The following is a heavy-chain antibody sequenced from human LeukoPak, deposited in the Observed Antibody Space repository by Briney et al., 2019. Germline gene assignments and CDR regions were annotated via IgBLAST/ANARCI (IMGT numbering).Heavy chain of an antibody. CDR3: ARVGADYGGNGVWFDP. Sequence: PGGSLRLSCAASGFTFSSYWMSWVRQAPGKGLEWVANIKQDGSEKFYVDSVKGRFTISRDNAKNSLYLQMNSLRAEDTAVYYCARVGADYGGNGVWFDPWGQGTLVTVSS. J-gene: IGHJ5*02. CDR2: IKQDGSEK. V-gene: IGHV3-7*01. CDR1: GFTFSSYW. D-gene: IGHD4-23*01.